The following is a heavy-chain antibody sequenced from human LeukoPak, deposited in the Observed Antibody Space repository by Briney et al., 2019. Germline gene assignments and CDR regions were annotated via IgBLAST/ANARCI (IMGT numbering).Heavy chain of an antibody. V-gene: IGHV3-30*03. Sequence: GGSLRLSCAASGFTFSSYGMHWVRQAPGKGLEWVAVISYDGSNKYYADSVKGRFTISRDNSKNTLYLQMNSLRAEDTAVYYCARVERYYYGSGSYQAAFFDYWGQGTLVTVSS. CDR3: ARVERYYYGSGSYQAAFFDY. J-gene: IGHJ4*02. CDR2: ISYDGSNK. CDR1: GFTFSSYG. D-gene: IGHD3-10*01.